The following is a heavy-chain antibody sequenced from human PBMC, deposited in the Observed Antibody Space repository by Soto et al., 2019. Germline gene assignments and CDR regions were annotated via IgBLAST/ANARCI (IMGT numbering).Heavy chain of an antibody. J-gene: IGHJ4*02. Sequence: QVPLVQSGAEVKKPGSSVKVSCKASGGTLSSYTFSWVRQAPGQGLEWMGRVIPNLGVTNYAKKFQGRFAIVVDTSTSTAYMELNSLRCEDTAVYYCATEKGYCSDISRTDFDYWGRGTLVTVSS. D-gene: IGHD2-15*01. CDR1: GGTLSSYT. CDR3: ATEKGYCSDISRTDFDY. V-gene: IGHV1-69*08. CDR2: VIPNLGVT.